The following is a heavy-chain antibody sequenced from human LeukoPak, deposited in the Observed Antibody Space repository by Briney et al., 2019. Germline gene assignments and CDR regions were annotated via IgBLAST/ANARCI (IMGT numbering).Heavy chain of an antibody. J-gene: IGHJ4*02. CDR3: ARKAVLPLYYFDY. CDR1: GFTFSSYG. Sequence: GGSLRLSCAASGFTFSSYGMHWVRQAPGKGLEWVSGINWNGGSTGYADSVKGRFTISRDNAKDSLYLQMNSLRAEDTALYYCARKAVLPLYYFDYWGQGTLVTVSS. V-gene: IGHV3-20*04. CDR2: INWNGGST. D-gene: IGHD6-19*01.